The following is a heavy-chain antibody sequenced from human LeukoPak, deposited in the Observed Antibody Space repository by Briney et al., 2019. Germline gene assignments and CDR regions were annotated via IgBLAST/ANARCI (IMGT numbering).Heavy chain of an antibody. V-gene: IGHV3-23*01. J-gene: IGHJ4*02. CDR2: ITGSGDGT. CDR1: GFTFSSYA. D-gene: IGHD3-10*01. CDR3: VKGFVHPTYYFDY. Sequence: PGGSLRLSCAASGFTFSSYAMMGVRQAPGKRLEWISSITGSGDGTYYAESVRGRFTISRDNSENTLYLQVNSLRVEDTAVYFCVKGFVHPTYYFDYWGQGTLVTVSS.